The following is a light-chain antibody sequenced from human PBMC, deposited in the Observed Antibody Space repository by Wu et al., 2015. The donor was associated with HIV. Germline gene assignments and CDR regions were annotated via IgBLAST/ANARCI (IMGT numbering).Light chain of an antibody. Sequence: DIVLTQSPGTLSLSPGERATLSCRASESISSTYLAWYQQKPGQAPRLLIYGVSSRATGIPDRFSGSGSGTDFTLTISRLEPEDFAVYYCHQYGSSPYTFGQGTKLEIK. CDR3: HQYGSSPYT. J-gene: IGKJ2*01. V-gene: IGKV3-20*01. CDR1: ESISSTY. CDR2: GVS.